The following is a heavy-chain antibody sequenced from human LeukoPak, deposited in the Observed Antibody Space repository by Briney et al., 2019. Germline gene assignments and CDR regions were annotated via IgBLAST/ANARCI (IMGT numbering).Heavy chain of an antibody. CDR1: GGTFSSYA. CDR2: IIPIFGTA. V-gene: IGHV1-69*13. Sequence: GASVKVSCXASGGTFSSYAISWVRQAPGQGLEWMGGIIPIFGTANYAQKFQGRVTITADESTSTAYMELSSLRSEDTAVYYCARLKLGSVGKPNYYYYYMDVWGKGTTVTVSS. CDR3: ARLKLGSVGKPNYYYYYMDV. D-gene: IGHD1-26*01. J-gene: IGHJ6*03.